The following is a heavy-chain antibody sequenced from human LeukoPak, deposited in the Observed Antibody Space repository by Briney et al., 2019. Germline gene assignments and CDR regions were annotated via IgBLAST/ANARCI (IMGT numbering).Heavy chain of an antibody. J-gene: IGHJ5*02. V-gene: IGHV4-34*01. D-gene: IGHD2-15*01. CDR1: GGSFSVYY. CDR3: ARGPNWVVVVSATRGLFNP. Sequence: PSETLSLTCAVYGGSFSVYYWSWIRQPPGKGLEWIGEINHSGSTNYNPSLKSRVTISVDTFKNQFSLKLSSVYAADTAVYYCARGPNWVVVVSATRGLFNPWGQGTLVTVSS. CDR2: INHSGST.